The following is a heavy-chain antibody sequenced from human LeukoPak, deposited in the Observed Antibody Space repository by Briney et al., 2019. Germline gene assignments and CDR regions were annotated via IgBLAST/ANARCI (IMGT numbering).Heavy chain of an antibody. CDR1: GFTLSSYA. Sequence: GGSLRLSCAASGFTLSSYAMSWVRQAPGKGLEWVSGISGSGGSTYYTDSVKGRFTISRDNSKNTLYLQMNSLRAEDTAVYYCARNEPGYSSSWYHFDIWGQGTMVTVSS. J-gene: IGHJ3*02. CDR3: ARNEPGYSSSWYHFDI. V-gene: IGHV3-23*01. CDR2: ISGSGGST. D-gene: IGHD6-13*01.